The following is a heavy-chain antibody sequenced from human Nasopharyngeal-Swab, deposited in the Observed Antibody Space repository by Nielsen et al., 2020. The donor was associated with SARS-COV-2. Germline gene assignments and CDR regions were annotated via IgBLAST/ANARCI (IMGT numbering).Heavy chain of an antibody. CDR2: ISSNGGST. J-gene: IGHJ3*02. D-gene: IGHD5-24*01. Sequence: GGSLRLSCSASGFTFSGYAMHWVRQAPGKGLEYVSAISSNGGSTYYADSVKGRFTISRDNSKNTLYLQMSSLRAEDTAVYYCVKGGKRWLQLDPLDAFDIWGQGTMVTVSS. V-gene: IGHV3-64D*08. CDR1: GFTFSGYA. CDR3: VKGGKRWLQLDPLDAFDI.